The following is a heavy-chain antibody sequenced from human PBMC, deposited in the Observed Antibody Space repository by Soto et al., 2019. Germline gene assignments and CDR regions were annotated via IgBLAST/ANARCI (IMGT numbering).Heavy chain of an antibody. V-gene: IGHV3-30*18. CDR3: AKDGYTYGSADF. CDR1: GLTFSNYG. Sequence: QPGGSLRLSCSASGLTFSNYGMHWVRQAPGKGLEWVALISSDGSNKYYADSVKGRFTISRDNSKNTLYLQMNSLRAEDTAVYYCAKDGYTYGSADFWGQGTLVTVSS. J-gene: IGHJ4*02. CDR2: ISSDGSNK. D-gene: IGHD5-18*01.